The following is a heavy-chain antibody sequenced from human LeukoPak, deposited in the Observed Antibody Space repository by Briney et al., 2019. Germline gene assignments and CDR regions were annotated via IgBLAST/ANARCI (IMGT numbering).Heavy chain of an antibody. D-gene: IGHD3-22*01. Sequence: AETLSLTCTASGGSISTYYWRWIRQPPGKALEWIGYIYYSGSTNFNTSLKSRVTISVDTSKKQFSLKLSSVTAADTAVYYGAREYYYDSSGYYPPHAFDIWGQGTMVTVSS. V-gene: IGHV4-59*01. J-gene: IGHJ3*02. CDR3: AREYYYDSSGYYPPHAFDI. CDR2: IYYSGST. CDR1: GGSISTYY.